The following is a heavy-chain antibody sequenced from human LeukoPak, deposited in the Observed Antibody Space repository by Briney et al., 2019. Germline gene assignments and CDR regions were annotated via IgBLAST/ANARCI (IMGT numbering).Heavy chain of an antibody. CDR1: VFTFSSYA. CDR2: TTGSGSSA. D-gene: IGHD3-10*01. V-gene: IGHV3-23*01. J-gene: IGHJ4*02. Sequence: GSLRLSCAASVFTFSSYAMTLVRQAAGEGLEWFSATTGSGSSAHYADSVKGRFTISRDNSRNTLYLQMNSLRDEDTAVYFCAKCRGAGTYFKNPLGFWGQGTLVTVSS. CDR3: AKCRGAGTYFKNPLGF.